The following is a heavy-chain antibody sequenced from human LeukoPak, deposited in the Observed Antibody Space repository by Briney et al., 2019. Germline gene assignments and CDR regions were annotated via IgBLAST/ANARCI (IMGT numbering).Heavy chain of an antibody. V-gene: IGHV1-2*02. CDR2: INPNSGVT. J-gene: IGHJ4*02. Sequence: GASVKVSCKASGYTFTGYYIHWVRQAPGQGLEWMGWINPNSGVTHYPQKFQGRVTLTRDTSIDTVYLELSSLKSDDTAVYYCARDPGHDTSNYGGLDFWGQGTLVTVSS. CDR1: GYTFTGYY. D-gene: IGHD4-11*01. CDR3: ARDPGHDTSNYGGLDF.